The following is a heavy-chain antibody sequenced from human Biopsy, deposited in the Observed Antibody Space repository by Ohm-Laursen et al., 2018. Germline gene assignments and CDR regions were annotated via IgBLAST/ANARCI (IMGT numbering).Heavy chain of an antibody. D-gene: IGHD3-9*01. V-gene: IGHV1-69*06. CDR1: GGTFSNYG. Sequence: SVKVSCKAPGGTFSNYGVNWVRQAPGQGLEWLGGNIPILGTGSYVQKFQDRVTVAADTSTSTATMELRSLRSDDTAVYYCATKLTGYFHHWGQGTLVIVSS. J-gene: IGHJ1*01. CDR3: ATKLTGYFHH. CDR2: NIPILGTG.